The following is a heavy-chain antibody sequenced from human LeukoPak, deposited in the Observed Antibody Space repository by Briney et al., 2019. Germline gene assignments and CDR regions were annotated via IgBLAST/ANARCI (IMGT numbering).Heavy chain of an antibody. Sequence: GGSLRLSCVASGFTFSSYNMHWVRQAPGKGLEWVAVMSYDGSHKYLADSVKGRFTISRDNSKNTLYLQMNSLRVEDTAIYYCARDVGGYAFDYWGQGTLVTVSS. CDR3: ARDVGGYAFDY. J-gene: IGHJ4*02. CDR1: GFTFSSYN. CDR2: MSYDGSHK. V-gene: IGHV3-30*04. D-gene: IGHD5-12*01.